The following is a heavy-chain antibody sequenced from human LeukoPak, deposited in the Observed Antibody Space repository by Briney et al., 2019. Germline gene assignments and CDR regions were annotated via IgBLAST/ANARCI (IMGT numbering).Heavy chain of an antibody. V-gene: IGHV4-39*07. J-gene: IGHJ6*03. CDR1: GGSISSSSYY. CDR3: ARETNEGSGSYGHYYMDV. D-gene: IGHD3-10*01. Sequence: PSETLSLTCTVSGGSISSSSYYWGWIRQPPGKGLEWIGSIYYSGSTNYNPSLRSRVTISVDTSKNQFSLKLGSVTAADTAVYYCARETNEGSGSYGHYYMDVWGKGTTVTISS. CDR2: IYYSGST.